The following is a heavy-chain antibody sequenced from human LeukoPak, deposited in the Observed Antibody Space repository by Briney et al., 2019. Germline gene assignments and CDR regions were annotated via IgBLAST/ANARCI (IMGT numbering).Heavy chain of an antibody. CDR1: GYTFTSYY. CDR3: ARSEWLWGFDP. D-gene: IGHD3-3*01. J-gene: IGHJ5*02. V-gene: IGHV1-46*01. Sequence: GASVKVSCMASGYTFTSYYMHWVRQAPGQGLEWMGIINPSGGSTSYAQKFQGRVTMTRDTSTSTVYMELSSLRSEDTAVYYCARSEWLWGFDPWGQGTLVTVSS. CDR2: INPSGGST.